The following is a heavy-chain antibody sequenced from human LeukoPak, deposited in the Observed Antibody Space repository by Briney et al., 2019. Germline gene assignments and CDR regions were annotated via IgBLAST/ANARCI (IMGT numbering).Heavy chain of an antibody. CDR3: ARHSGYCSGGSCYSQYGMDV. CDR2: ITAYNGNT. Sequence: ASVKVSCKASAYTLSTYGISWVRQAPGQGLEWMGWITAYNGNTNYAQKLQGRVTMTTDTSTSTAYMELRSLRSDDTAVYYCARHSGYCSGGSCYSQYGMDVWGQGTTATVSS. V-gene: IGHV1-18*01. D-gene: IGHD2-15*01. J-gene: IGHJ6*02. CDR1: AYTLSTYG.